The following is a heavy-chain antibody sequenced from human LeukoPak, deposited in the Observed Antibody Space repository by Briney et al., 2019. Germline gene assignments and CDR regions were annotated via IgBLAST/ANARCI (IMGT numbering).Heavy chain of an antibody. D-gene: IGHD1-20*01. J-gene: IGHJ4*02. V-gene: IGHV1-18*01. Sequence: ASVKVSCKASGYTFTSYGISWVRQAPGQGIEWMGWISAYNGNTNYAQKLQGRVTMTTDTSTSTAYMELRSLRSDDTAVYYCARKYNWKWSVYFDYWGQGTLVTVSS. CDR1: GYTFTSYG. CDR2: ISAYNGNT. CDR3: ARKYNWKWSVYFDY.